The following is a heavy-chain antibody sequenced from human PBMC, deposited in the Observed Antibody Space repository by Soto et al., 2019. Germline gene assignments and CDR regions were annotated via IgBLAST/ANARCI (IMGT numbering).Heavy chain of an antibody. CDR3: ARDGTYYDFWSGYYNSPNYYGMDV. V-gene: IGHV4-30-4*01. J-gene: IGHJ6*02. CDR2: IYYSGST. Sequence: SETLSLTCTVSGGSISSGDYYWSWIRQPPGKGLEWIGYIYYSGSTYYNPSLKSRVTISVDTSKNQFSLKLSSVTAADTAVYYCARDGTYYDFWSGYYNSPNYYGMDVWGQGTTVTVSS. CDR1: GGSISSGDYY. D-gene: IGHD3-3*01.